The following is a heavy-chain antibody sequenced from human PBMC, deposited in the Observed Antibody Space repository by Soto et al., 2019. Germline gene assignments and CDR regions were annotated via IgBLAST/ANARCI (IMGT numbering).Heavy chain of an antibody. V-gene: IGHV4-4*07. CDR2: IYNGGIP. D-gene: IGHD3-22*01. CDR1: GGSVSSQY. J-gene: IGHJ4*02. Sequence: SGTLSLTCTVSGGSVSSQYWSWIRQPAGKGLEWIGRIYNGGIPLIHPSLESRVALSLDTSKNQFSLTLSSVTAADTAIYYCASQDYDKSVYYFDYWGRGTLVTVSS. CDR3: ASQDYDKSVYYFDY.